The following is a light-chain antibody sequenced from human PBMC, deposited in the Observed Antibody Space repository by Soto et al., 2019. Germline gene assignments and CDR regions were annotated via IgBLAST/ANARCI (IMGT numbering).Light chain of an antibody. CDR2: GVS. Sequence: QSALTQPRSVSGSPGQSVTISCIATSSDVGEYGSVSWYQQHPGKAPKFIIFGVSQRPSGVPDRFSGSRSGNTASLTISGLQAEDEADYYCCSSAGSDTVVFGGGTKLTVL. CDR3: CSSAGSDTVV. CDR1: SSDVGEYGS. J-gene: IGLJ3*02. V-gene: IGLV2-11*02.